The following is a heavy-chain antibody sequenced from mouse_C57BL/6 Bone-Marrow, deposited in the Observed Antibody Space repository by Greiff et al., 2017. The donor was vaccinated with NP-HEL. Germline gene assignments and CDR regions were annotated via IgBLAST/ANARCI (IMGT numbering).Heavy chain of an antibody. CDR3: ARDAGYYWYFDV. V-gene: IGHV7-1*01. J-gene: IGHJ1*03. Sequence: EVQLVESGGGLVQSGRSLRLSCATSGFTFSDFYMEWVRQAPGKGLEWIAASRNKANDYTTEYSASVKGRFIVSRDTSHSILYLQMNAQRADDTAIYYCARDAGYYWYFDVWGTGTTVTVSS. CDR2: SRNKANDYTT. D-gene: IGHD2-2*01. CDR1: GFTFSDFY.